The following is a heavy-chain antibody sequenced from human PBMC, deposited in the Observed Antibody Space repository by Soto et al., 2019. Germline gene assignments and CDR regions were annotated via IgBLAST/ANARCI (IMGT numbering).Heavy chain of an antibody. CDR1: GGSFSGYY. D-gene: IGHD2-15*01. CDR2: INHSGST. Sequence: SETLSLTCAVYGGSFSGYYWSWIRQPPGKGLEWIGEINHSGSTNYNPSLKSRVTISVDTSENQFSLKLSSVTAADTAVYYCARTYCSGGSCYLYFDYWGQGTLVTVSS. CDR3: ARTYCSGGSCYLYFDY. V-gene: IGHV4-34*01. J-gene: IGHJ4*02.